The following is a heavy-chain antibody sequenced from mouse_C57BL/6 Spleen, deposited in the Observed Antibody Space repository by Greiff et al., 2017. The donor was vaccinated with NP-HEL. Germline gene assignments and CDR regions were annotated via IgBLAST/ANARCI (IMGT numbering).Heavy chain of an antibody. Sequence: EVQLQQSGTVLARPGASVKMSCKTCGYTFTSYWMHWVKQRPGQGLEWIGAIYPGNSDTSYNQKFKGKAKLTAVTSASTAYMELSSLTNEDSAVYYCTRGVLDGYYVFAYWGQGTLVTVSA. CDR1: GYTFTSYW. CDR3: TRGVLDGYYVFAY. V-gene: IGHV1-5*01. CDR2: IYPGNSDT. D-gene: IGHD2-3*01. J-gene: IGHJ3*01.